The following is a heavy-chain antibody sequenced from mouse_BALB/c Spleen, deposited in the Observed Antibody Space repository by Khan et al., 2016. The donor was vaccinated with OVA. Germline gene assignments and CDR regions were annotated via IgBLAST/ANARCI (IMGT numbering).Heavy chain of an antibody. J-gene: IGHJ3*01. Sequence: EVQLQQSGPELVKPGASVKMSCKAAGYTFTSYVMHWVKQKPGLGLEWIGYIYPFNDDTKYNEKFIGKATLTYDKSSSTAYMELRSLPSEDSAVYYCAPVGTDYVSFAYWGQGTLVTVSA. D-gene: IGHD2-13*01. V-gene: IGHV1S136*01. CDR2: IYPFNDDT. CDR3: APVGTDYVSFAY. CDR1: GYTFTSYV.